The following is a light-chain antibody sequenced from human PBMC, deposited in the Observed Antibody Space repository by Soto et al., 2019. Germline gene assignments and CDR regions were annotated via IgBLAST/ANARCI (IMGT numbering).Light chain of an antibody. CDR1: QSISSY. Sequence: DIQMTQSPSSLSASVGDRVTITCRASQSISSYLNWYQQKPGKAPKLLIYAASSLQSGVPSRFSGSGSGTDFTLTISSLQPEDFATYYCQQSYSIPGTFSQGTKVEIK. J-gene: IGKJ1*01. V-gene: IGKV1-39*01. CDR3: QQSYSIPGT. CDR2: AAS.